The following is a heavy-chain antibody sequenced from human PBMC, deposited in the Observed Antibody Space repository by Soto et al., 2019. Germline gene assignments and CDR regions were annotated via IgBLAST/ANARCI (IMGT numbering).Heavy chain of an antibody. CDR2: VNHNGRN. Sequence: SETLSLTCGVYGGSFTCYFWNWIRQSPGKGLEWIGKVNHNGRNNYNPSLKSRVTISLDMSKNQISLKLTSVTAADTAVYYCARGGSSDWQVAFDFWGQGTMVTVSS. J-gene: IGHJ3*01. CDR1: GGSFTCYF. D-gene: IGHD6-19*01. CDR3: ARGGSSDWQVAFDF. V-gene: IGHV4-34*01.